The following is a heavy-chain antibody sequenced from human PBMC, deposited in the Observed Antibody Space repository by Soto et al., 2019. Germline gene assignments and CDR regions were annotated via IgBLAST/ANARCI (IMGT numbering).Heavy chain of an antibody. Sequence: QVQLVQSGAEVKKPGSSVKVSCKASGGTFSSYAISWVRQAPGQGLEWMGGIIPLSGTANYAQKFQGRVTITADEYTRTAYMELSSLRSEDTAVYYCARSQGSSTSLEIYYYYYYGMDVWGQGTTVTVSS. V-gene: IGHV1-69*01. CDR1: GGTFSSYA. J-gene: IGHJ6*02. CDR3: ARSQGSSTSLEIYYYYYYGMDV. D-gene: IGHD2-2*01. CDR2: IIPLSGTA.